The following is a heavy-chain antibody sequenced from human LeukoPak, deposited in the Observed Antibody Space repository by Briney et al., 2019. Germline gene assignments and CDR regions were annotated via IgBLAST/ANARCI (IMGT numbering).Heavy chain of an antibody. D-gene: IGHD1-26*01. CDR3: ARGHSGSWSYYFDY. V-gene: IGHV3-23*01. J-gene: IGHJ4*02. CDR2: ISGSGGST. Sequence: GGSLRLSCAASGFTFSSYAMSWVRQAPGKGLEWVSAISGSGGSTYYADSVKGRFTISRDNSKNTLYLQMNSLRAEDTAVYYCARGHSGSWSYYFDYWGQGTLVTVSS. CDR1: GFTFSSYA.